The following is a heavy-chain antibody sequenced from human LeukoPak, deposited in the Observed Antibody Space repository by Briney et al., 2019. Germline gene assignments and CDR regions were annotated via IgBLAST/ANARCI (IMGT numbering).Heavy chain of an antibody. CDR3: AAYDFWSGYSAGIDY. Sequence: GGSLRLSCAASGFTVSSNYMSWVRQAPGKGLEWVSVIYSGGSTYYADSVKGRFTISRDNSKNTLCLQMNSLRAEDTAVYYCAAYDFWSGYSAGIDYWGQGTLVTVSS. CDR2: IYSGGST. D-gene: IGHD3-3*01. J-gene: IGHJ4*02. CDR1: GFTVSSNY. V-gene: IGHV3-53*01.